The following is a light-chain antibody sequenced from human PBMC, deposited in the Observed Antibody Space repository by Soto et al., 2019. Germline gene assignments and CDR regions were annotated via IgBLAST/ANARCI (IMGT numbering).Light chain of an antibody. CDR2: DAS. V-gene: IGKV3-11*01. J-gene: IGKJ5*01. CDR3: RQRSGSGT. Sequence: VPEAASTLSVSTGERATLSCRASESVSNQLAWYQQKPGQAPRLLIYDASRRVTGIPPRFSGSGSGTDFTPTLSSLEPEDFAVYYCRQRSGSGTFGPGTRLE. CDR1: ESVSNQ.